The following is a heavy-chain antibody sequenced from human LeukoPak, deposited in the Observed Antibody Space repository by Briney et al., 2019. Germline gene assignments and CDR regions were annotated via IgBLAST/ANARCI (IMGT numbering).Heavy chain of an antibody. CDR1: GFTFSSYA. J-gene: IGHJ4*02. V-gene: IGHV3-23*01. CDR3: AKGSYSSGWYAFDY. CDR2: ISGSGGST. D-gene: IGHD6-19*01. Sequence: HPGGSLRLSCAASGFTFSSYAMSWVRQAPGKGLEWVSAISGSGGSTHYADSVKGRFTISRDNSKNTLYLQMNSLRAEDTAVYYCAKGSYSSGWYAFDYWGQGTLVTVSS.